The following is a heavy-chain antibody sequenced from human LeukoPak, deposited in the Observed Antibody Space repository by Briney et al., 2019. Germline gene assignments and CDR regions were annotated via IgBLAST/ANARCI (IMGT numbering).Heavy chain of an antibody. CDR3: ARGDGVIMKY. D-gene: IGHD3-10*01. V-gene: IGHV3-48*01. J-gene: IGHJ4*02. CDR2: ISSSSSTL. CDR1: GFTFSSYS. Sequence: GGSLRPSCAASGFTFSSYSMNWVRQAPGRGLEWVSYISSSSSTLYYADSVRGRFTISRDNSKNTLYLQMNSLRAEDTAVYYCARGDGVIMKYWGQGTLVTVSS.